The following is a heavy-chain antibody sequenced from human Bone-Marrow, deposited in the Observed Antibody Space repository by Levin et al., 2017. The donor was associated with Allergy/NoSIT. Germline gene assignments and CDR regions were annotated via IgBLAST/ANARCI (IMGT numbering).Heavy chain of an antibody. CDR3: ARDLTNSGYGFDY. D-gene: IGHD5-12*01. Sequence: GASVKVSCKASGGTFSSYAISWVRQAPGQGLEWMGGIIPIFGTANYAQKFQGRVTITADESTSTAYMELSSLRSEDTAVYYCARDLTNSGYGFDYWGQGTLVTVSS. CDR2: IIPIFGTA. V-gene: IGHV1-69*13. CDR1: GGTFSSYA. J-gene: IGHJ4*02.